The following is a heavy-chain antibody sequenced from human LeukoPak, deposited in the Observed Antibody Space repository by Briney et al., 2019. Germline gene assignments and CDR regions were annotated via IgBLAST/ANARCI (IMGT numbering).Heavy chain of an antibody. Sequence: SETLSLTCAVYGGSSSGYYWSWIRQPPGKGLEWIGEINHSGSTNYNPSLKSRVTISVDTSKNQFSLKLSSVTAADTAVYYCARNGDGYNEIPFDYWGQGTLVTVSS. CDR2: INHSGST. V-gene: IGHV4-34*01. D-gene: IGHD5-24*01. J-gene: IGHJ4*02. CDR1: GGSSSGYY. CDR3: ARNGDGYNEIPFDY.